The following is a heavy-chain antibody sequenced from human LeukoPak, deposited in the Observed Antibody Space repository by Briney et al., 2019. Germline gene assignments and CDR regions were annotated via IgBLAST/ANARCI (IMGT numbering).Heavy chain of an antibody. Sequence: PSGTLSLTCAVSGGSISSNNWWGWVRQPPGKGLEWVGEIYHSGSPNYNPSLKSRVTISVDKSRNHFSLNLSSVTAADTAVYYCARVNINNWHSCDYWGQGTLVTVSS. V-gene: IGHV4-4*02. J-gene: IGHJ4*02. CDR2: IYHSGSP. CDR1: GGSISSNNW. CDR3: ARVNINNWHSCDY. D-gene: IGHD1-1*01.